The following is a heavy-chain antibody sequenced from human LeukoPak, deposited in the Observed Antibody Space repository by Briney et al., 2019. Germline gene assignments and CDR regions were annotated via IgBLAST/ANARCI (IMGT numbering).Heavy chain of an antibody. CDR2: ITTFNDRT. CDR3: ARSGSSSWSSLLDY. V-gene: IGHV1-18*01. CDR1: GYIFTSYG. Sequence: ASVKVSCKASGYIFTSYGITWVRQAPGQGLEWMGRITTFNDRTVLAEKFRARITVTTDTTTAYMTLRKLRSDDTAVYYCARSGSSSWSSLLDYWGQGSLVIVS. J-gene: IGHJ4*02. D-gene: IGHD6-13*01.